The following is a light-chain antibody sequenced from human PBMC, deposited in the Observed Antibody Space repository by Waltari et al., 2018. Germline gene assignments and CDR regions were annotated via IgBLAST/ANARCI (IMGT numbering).Light chain of an antibody. CDR1: SSDVGAYAY. J-gene: IGLJ2*01. CDR3: SSYAGTDNFVV. CDR2: EVN. V-gene: IGLV2-8*01. Sequence: QSALTQPPSASGSPGQSVPIPFTGTSSDVGAYAYFPWFQHHPDKAPKLIIFEVNKWPSGVPDRFSGSKSGNTASLTVSGLQAEDEADYYCSSYAGTDNFVVFGGGTKLTVL.